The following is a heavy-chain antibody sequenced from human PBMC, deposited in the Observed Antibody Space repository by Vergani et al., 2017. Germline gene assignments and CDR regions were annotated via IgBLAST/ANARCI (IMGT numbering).Heavy chain of an antibody. V-gene: IGHV1-69*13. D-gene: IGHD5-18*01. CDR2: IIPEFGTA. Sequence: QVHLVQSGAEVQKPGSSVKVSCKASGGNFSTDAFSWVRQAPGQGLEWMGRIIPEFGTANYAEWFRGRVIITADESTDTADMELSSLISEDTAVYYCARDRHGRYGYPGRFDSCGQGSQVTVSS. CDR1: GGNFSTDA. CDR3: ARDRHGRYGYPGRFDS. J-gene: IGHJ4*02.